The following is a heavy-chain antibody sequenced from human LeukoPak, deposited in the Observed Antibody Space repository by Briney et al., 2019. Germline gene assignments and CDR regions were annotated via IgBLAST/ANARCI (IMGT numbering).Heavy chain of an antibody. D-gene: IGHD3-22*01. CDR2: INPNSGGT. CDR1: GYTFTCYY. CDR3: ARGSPRYYYDSSGDAFDI. J-gene: IGHJ3*02. V-gene: IGHV1-2*06. Sequence: ASVKVSCKASGYTFTCYYMHWVRQAPGQGLEWMGRINPNSGGTNYAQKFRGRVTMTRDTSISTAYMELSRLRSDDTAVYYCARGSPRYYYDSSGDAFDIWGQGTMVTVSS.